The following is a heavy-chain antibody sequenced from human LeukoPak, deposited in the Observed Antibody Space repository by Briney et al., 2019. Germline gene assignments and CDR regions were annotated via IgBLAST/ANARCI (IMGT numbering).Heavy chain of an antibody. D-gene: IGHD5/OR15-5a*01. CDR2: IYTGDSET. CDR1: GSRFISYY. CDR3: ATQRLVSRPYYLDY. Sequence: GESLKISLQGFGSRFISYYIAWVRPVPGKGPEWMGIIYTGDSETRYSASFQGQVTISADKSINTAFLQWISLQASDTAIYYCATQRLVSRPYYLDYWGQGTLVAVSS. J-gene: IGHJ4*02. V-gene: IGHV5-51*01.